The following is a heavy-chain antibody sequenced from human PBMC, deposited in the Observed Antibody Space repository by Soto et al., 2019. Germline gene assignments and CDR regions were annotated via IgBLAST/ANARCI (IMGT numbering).Heavy chain of an antibody. CDR1: GFTFSSYS. J-gene: IGHJ6*02. Sequence: SLRLSSAASGFTFSSYSMNWVRQAPGKGLEWVSSISSSSSYIYYADSVKGRFTISRDNAKNSLYLQMNSLRAEDTAVYYCARDRDTMVRVYYYGMDVWGQGTTVTVSS. D-gene: IGHD3-10*01. CDR2: ISSSSSYI. V-gene: IGHV3-21*01. CDR3: ARDRDTMVRVYYYGMDV.